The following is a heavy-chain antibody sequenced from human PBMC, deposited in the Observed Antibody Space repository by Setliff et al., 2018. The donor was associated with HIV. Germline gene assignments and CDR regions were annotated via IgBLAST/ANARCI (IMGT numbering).Heavy chain of an antibody. CDR3: ARGSSQGY. Sequence: GGSLRLSCAASGFTFSAYRMNWVRQAPGKGLEWVSYIKQDGSEKYYVDSVKGRFTISRDNAKNSLYLQMNSLRAEDAAVYYCARGSSQGYWGQGTLVTVS. D-gene: IGHD6-6*01. CDR2: IKQDGSEK. CDR1: GFTFSAYR. J-gene: IGHJ4*02. V-gene: IGHV3-7*03.